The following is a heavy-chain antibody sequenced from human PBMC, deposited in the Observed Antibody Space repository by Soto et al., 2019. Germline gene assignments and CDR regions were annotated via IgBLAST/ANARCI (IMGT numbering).Heavy chain of an antibody. J-gene: IGHJ3*02. CDR2: ISSSSSYI. CDR3: ARNPQGVAGTVDAFDI. CDR1: GFTFSSYS. Sequence: GGSLRLSCAASGFTFSSYSMNWVRQAPGKGLEWVSSISSSSSYIYYADSVKGRFTISRDNAKNSLYLQMNSLRAEDTAVYYCARNPQGVAGTVDAFDIWGQGTMVTVS. V-gene: IGHV3-21*01. D-gene: IGHD6-19*01.